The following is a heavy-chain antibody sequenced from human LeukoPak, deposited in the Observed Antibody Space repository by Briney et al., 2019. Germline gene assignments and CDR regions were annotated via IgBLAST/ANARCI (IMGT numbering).Heavy chain of an antibody. CDR1: GCTFSSHA. D-gene: IGHD2-21*01. CDR3: ARADCNNIHCYVKDS. V-gene: IGHV3-23*01. J-gene: IGHJ4*02. CDR2: TDDSGDST. Sequence: GGSLRLSCAASGCTFSSHAMNWVRQPPGKGLEWVSATDDSGDSTIYADSVKGRFTISRDNARNILYLQMTSPRAEDTAVYFCARADCNNIHCYVKDSWGQGTLVTVSS.